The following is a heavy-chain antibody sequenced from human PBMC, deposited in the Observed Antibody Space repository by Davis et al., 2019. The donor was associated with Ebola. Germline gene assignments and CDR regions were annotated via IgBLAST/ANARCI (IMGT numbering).Heavy chain of an antibody. Sequence: GESLKLSCAASGFTFSSYAMHWVRQAPGKGLEWVAVISYDGSNKYYVDSVKGRFTISRDNSKNTLYLQMNSLRAEDTAVYYCARDRELSTIPSYYYYYMDVWGQGTTVTVSS. D-gene: IGHD1-7*01. CDR2: ISYDGSNK. V-gene: IGHV3-30-3*01. J-gene: IGHJ6*03. CDR3: ARDRELSTIPSYYYYYMDV. CDR1: GFTFSSYA.